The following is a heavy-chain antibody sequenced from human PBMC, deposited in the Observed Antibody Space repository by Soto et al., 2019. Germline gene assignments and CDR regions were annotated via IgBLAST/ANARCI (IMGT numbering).Heavy chain of an antibody. V-gene: IGHV4-59*01. CDR1: GGFI. J-gene: IGHJ4*02. CDR3: ARTLPNRQLFDS. CDR2: IYNSGRY. Sequence: SETLSLTCTVSGGFIWGWIRQSPDKGLEWIGYIYNSGRYNYNPSLESRLTISIDTSKNQFSLRLASVTAADTAVYYCARTLPNRQLFDSWSQGTLVTSPQ. D-gene: IGHD1-1*01.